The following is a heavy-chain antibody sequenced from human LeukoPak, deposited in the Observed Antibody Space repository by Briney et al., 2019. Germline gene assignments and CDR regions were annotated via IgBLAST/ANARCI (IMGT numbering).Heavy chain of an antibody. Sequence: GGSLRLSCAASGFTFSSYSMNWVRQAPGMGLEWVSSISSSSSYIYYADSVKGRFTISRDNAKNSLYLQMNSLRAEDTAVYYCARYSSGWPNDYWGQGTLVTVSS. CDR3: ARYSSGWPNDY. CDR1: GFTFSSYS. J-gene: IGHJ4*02. CDR2: ISSSSSYI. D-gene: IGHD6-19*01. V-gene: IGHV3-21*01.